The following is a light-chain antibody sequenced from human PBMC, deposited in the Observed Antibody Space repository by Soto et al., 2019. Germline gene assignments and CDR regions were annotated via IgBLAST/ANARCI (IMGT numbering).Light chain of an antibody. J-gene: IGKJ4*01. V-gene: IGKV3-15*01. Sequence: EIVMTQSPATLSVSPGERATLSCRASQSVSTSLAWYQQKPGQAPRLLIYAASTRAPGIPARFSGSGSGTEFTLTLSSLQSEDFAVYYCQQYDKWPLTFGGGTKVEIK. CDR3: QQYDKWPLT. CDR2: AAS. CDR1: QSVSTS.